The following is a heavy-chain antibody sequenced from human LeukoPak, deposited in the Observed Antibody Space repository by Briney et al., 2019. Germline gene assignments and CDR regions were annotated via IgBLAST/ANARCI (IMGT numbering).Heavy chain of an antibody. CDR2: ISSSGSTI. J-gene: IGHJ3*02. Sequence: SGGSLRLSCAASGFTFSSYEMNWVRQAPGKGLEWVSYISSSGSTIYYADSVKGRFTISRDNAKHSLYVQMDSLRAEDTAVYYCARDMGAFDICGQGKIVTVSS. D-gene: IGHD3-10*01. CDR1: GFTFSSYE. V-gene: IGHV3-48*03. CDR3: ARDMGAFDI.